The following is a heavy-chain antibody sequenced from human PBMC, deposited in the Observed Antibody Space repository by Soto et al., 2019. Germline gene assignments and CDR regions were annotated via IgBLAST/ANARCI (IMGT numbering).Heavy chain of an antibody. CDR3: ARVSYYDAFDL. D-gene: IGHD3-10*01. CDR2: IYYSGGT. CDR1: GGSISSGDYY. Sequence: QVQLQESGPGLVKPSQTLSLTCTVSGGSISSGDYYWSWIRQPPGKGLEWIGDIYYSGGTYYNPSLKRRITIPVDLSKTQFSLMLSPVPAAATGVYFCARVSYYDAFDLWGQGTMVTVCS. J-gene: IGHJ3*01. V-gene: IGHV4-30-4*01.